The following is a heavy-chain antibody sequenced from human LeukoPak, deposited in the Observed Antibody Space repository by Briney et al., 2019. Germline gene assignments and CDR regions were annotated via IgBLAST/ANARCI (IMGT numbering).Heavy chain of an antibody. CDR1: GYTFTSYG. D-gene: IGHD2-2*01. V-gene: IGHV1-18*01. CDR2: ISAYNGNT. J-gene: IGHJ5*02. CDR3: ARFSVVVPAAMSRAYNWFDP. Sequence: GASVKVSCKASGYTFTSYGISWVRQAPGQGLEWMGWISAYNGNTNYAQKLQGRVTMTTDTSTSTAYMELRSLRSDDTAVYYCARFSVVVPAAMSRAYNWFDPWGQGTLVTVSS.